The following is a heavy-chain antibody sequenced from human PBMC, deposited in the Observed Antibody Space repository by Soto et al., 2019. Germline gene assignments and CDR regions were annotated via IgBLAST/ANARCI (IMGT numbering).Heavy chain of an antibody. CDR2: ISYDGSNK. CDR3: AKDHRKIAVAGYAFDI. V-gene: IGHV3-30*18. Sequence: GGSLRLSCAASGFTFSSYCMHWVRQAPGKGLEWVAVISYDGSNKYYADSVKGRFTISRDNSKNTLYLQMNSLRAEDTAVYYCAKDHRKIAVAGYAFDIWGQGTMVTVSS. D-gene: IGHD6-19*01. CDR1: GFTFSSYC. J-gene: IGHJ3*02.